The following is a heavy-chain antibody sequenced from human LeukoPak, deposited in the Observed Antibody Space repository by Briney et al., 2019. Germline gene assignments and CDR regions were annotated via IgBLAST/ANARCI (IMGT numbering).Heavy chain of an antibody. J-gene: IGHJ4*02. CDR3: ARDPDYYGSGSVFDY. D-gene: IGHD3-10*01. CDR1: GYTFTVYY. V-gene: IGHV1-2*02. CDR2: INPNSGGT. Sequence: ASVTLSFTASGYTFTVYYMHWVRQAQGPGLEWMGWINPNSGGTNYAQKFQDRLTITRDTSISKVYIELSRLRSAATAVYYCARDPDYYGSGSVFDYWGQGTLVTVSS.